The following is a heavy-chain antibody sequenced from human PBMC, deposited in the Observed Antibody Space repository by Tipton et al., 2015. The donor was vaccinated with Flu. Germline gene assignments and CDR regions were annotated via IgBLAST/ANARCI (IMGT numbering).Heavy chain of an antibody. CDR3: AREEWAILVFDY. J-gene: IGHJ4*02. Sequence: TLSLTCTVSGGSISSGGYYWSWIRQHPGKGLEWIGYIYYSGSTYYNPSLKSRVTISVDTSKNQFSLKLSSVTAADTAVYYCAREEWAILVFDYWGQGTLVTVSS. V-gene: IGHV4-31*03. D-gene: IGHD2-21*01. CDR2: IYYSGST. CDR1: GGSISSGGYY.